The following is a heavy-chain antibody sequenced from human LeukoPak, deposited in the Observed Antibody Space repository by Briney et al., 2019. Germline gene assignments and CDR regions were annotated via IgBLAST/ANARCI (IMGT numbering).Heavy chain of an antibody. CDR2: INPSGGST. J-gene: IGHJ6*03. V-gene: IGHV1-46*01. Sequence: ASVKVSCKASGYTFTSYYMHWVRQAPGQGLEWMGIINPSGGSTSYAQKFQGRVTMTRDMSTSTVYMELSSLRSEDTAVYYCARDGPDYYGSGTSTGPYMDVWGKGTTVTVSS. CDR3: ARDGPDYYGSGTSTGPYMDV. CDR1: GYTFTSYY. D-gene: IGHD3-10*01.